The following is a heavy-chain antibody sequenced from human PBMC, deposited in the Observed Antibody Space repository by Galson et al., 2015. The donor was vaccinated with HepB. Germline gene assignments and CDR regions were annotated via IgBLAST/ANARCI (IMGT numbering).Heavy chain of an antibody. D-gene: IGHD3-10*01. CDR2: ISGSGGST. V-gene: IGHV3-23*01. J-gene: IGHJ4*02. CDR3: AKDLSKGPITMVRGVIEFDY. Sequence: SLRLSCAASGFTFSGSAIHWVRQAPGKGLEWVSAISGSGGSTYYADSVKGRFTISRDNSKNTLYLQMNSLRAEDTAVYYCAKDLSKGPITMVRGVIEFDYWGQGTLVTVSS. CDR1: GFTFSGSA.